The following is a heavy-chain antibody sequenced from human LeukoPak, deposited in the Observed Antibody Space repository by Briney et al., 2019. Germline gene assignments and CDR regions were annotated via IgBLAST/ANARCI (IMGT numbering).Heavy chain of an antibody. Sequence: SETLSLTCTVSGGSISSYYWSWIRQPPGKGLEWIGEINHSGSTNYNPSLKSRVTISVDTSKNQFSLKLSSVTAADTAVYYCASVLRFLEWSATDAFDIWGQGTMVTVSS. J-gene: IGHJ3*02. CDR1: GGSISSYY. D-gene: IGHD3-3*01. V-gene: IGHV4-34*01. CDR2: INHSGST. CDR3: ASVLRFLEWSATDAFDI.